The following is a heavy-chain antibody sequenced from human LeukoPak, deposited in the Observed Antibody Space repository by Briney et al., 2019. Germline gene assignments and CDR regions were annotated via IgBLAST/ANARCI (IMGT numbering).Heavy chain of an antibody. J-gene: IGHJ4*02. CDR3: AKSYYYYDSSGSILDY. D-gene: IGHD3-22*01. Sequence: PGGSLRLSCADSGFTFSSYAVSWVRQAPGKGLEWVSAISGSGGSTYYADSVKGRFTISRDNSKNTLYLQMNSLRAEDTAVYYCAKSYYYYDSSGSILDYWGQGTLVTVSS. CDR1: GFTFSSYA. CDR2: ISGSGGST. V-gene: IGHV3-23*01.